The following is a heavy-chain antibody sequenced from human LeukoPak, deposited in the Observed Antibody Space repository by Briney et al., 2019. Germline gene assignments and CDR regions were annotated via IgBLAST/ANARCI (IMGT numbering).Heavy chain of an antibody. CDR1: GYTFTSYY. CDR3: VKHFWRLILNVFDI. Sequence: ASVTVSCKASGYTFTSYYMHWVRQAPGQGLEWMGIINPSGGSTSYAQKFQGRVTMTRDTSTSTVYMELSSLRAEDTAVYYCVKHFWRLILNVFDIWAQGTMVTVSS. CDR2: INPSGGST. D-gene: IGHD3-3*01. J-gene: IGHJ3*02. V-gene: IGHV1-46*01.